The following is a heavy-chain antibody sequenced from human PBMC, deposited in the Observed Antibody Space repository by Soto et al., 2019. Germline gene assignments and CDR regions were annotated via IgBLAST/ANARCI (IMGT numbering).Heavy chain of an antibody. Sequence: PSETLSLTCAVSGGSISGFFWTWVRQPPGMPLEGLGHVSASGSTVYNPSLQSRLTLSLDVSKNRFSLELTSVTAADMATYFCARGGSTHYYYGLDVWGQGTTVTVSS. V-gene: IGHV4-59*10. CDR3: ARGGSTHYYYGLDV. CDR2: VSASGST. J-gene: IGHJ6*02. CDR1: GGSISGFF. D-gene: IGHD1-1*01.